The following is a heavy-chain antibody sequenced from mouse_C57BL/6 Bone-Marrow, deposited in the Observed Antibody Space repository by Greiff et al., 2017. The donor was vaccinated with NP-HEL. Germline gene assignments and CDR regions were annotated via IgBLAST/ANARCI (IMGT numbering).Heavy chain of an antibody. Sequence: EVQGVESGGDLVKPGGSLKLSCAASGFTFSSYGMSWVRQTPDKRLEWVATISSGGSYTYYPDSVKGRFTISRDNAKNTLYLQMSSLKSEDTAMYYCASQSVFYYDYAMDYWGQGTSVTVSS. D-gene: IGHD2-4*01. CDR1: GFTFSSYG. CDR2: ISSGGSYT. V-gene: IGHV5-6*01. J-gene: IGHJ4*01. CDR3: ASQSVFYYDYAMDY.